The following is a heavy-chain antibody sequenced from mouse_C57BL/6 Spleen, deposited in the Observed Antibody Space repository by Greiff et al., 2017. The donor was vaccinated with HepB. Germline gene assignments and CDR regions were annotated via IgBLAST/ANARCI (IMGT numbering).Heavy chain of an antibody. V-gene: IGHV1-80*01. D-gene: IGHD1-1*01. J-gene: IGHJ2*01. CDR2: IYPGDGDT. Sequence: VQLQQSGAELVKPGASVKISCKASGYAFSSYWMNWVKQRPGKGLEWIGQIYPGDGDTNYNGKFKGKATLTADKSSSTAYMQLSGLTSEDSAVYFCARDYYGSSYVYFDYWGQGTTLTVSS. CDR1: GYAFSSYW. CDR3: ARDYYGSSYVYFDY.